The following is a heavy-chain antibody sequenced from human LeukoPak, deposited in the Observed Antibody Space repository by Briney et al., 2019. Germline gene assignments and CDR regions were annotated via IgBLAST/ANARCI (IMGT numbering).Heavy chain of an antibody. CDR1: GVSMSSSF. J-gene: IGHJ6*04. V-gene: IGHV4-59*12. Sequence: PSETLSLTCTVSGVSMSSSFWSWIRQPPGKGLEWIGYIYHSGSSSYNPSLKSRVTISVDTSKNQFSLKLSSVTAADTAVYYCARVRRDTAMVKYYYYYYGMDVWGKGTTVTVSS. D-gene: IGHD5-18*01. CDR3: ARVRRDTAMVKYYYYYYGMDV. CDR2: IYHSGSS.